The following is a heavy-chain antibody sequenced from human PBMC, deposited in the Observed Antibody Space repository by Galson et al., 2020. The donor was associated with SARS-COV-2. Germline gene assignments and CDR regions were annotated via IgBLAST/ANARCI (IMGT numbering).Heavy chain of an antibody. J-gene: IGHJ5*02. CDR2: INSDGDST. D-gene: IGHD6-13*01. CDR1: GFALTNTA. CDR3: IRSEGVSWDQGVFHA. V-gene: IGHV3-64D*08. Sequence: GGSLRLSCAASGFALTNTAMYWVRQAPGKGLEYVSAINSDGDSTYYAASVRDRFSLSRDISKNTLYLQMNTLTADDSAVYYCIRSEGVSWDQGVFHAWGQGTLVTGSS.